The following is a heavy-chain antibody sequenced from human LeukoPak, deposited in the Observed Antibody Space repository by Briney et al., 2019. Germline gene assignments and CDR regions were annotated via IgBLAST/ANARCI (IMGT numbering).Heavy chain of an antibody. V-gene: IGHV4-39*01. CDR2: IYYSGST. J-gene: IGHJ4*02. CDR1: GGSISSSNYY. Sequence: SEILSLTCTVSGGSISSSNYYWGWIRQPPGKGLEWIGTIYYSGSTYYNPSLKSRVTISVDTSKKKFSLRLTSVTAADTAVYYCARHLFGSGYYPDYWGQGTLVTVSS. CDR3: ARHLFGSGYYPDY. D-gene: IGHD3-22*01.